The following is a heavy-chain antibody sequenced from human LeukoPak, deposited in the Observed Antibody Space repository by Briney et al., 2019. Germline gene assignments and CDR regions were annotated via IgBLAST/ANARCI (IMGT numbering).Heavy chain of an antibody. CDR1: GGTFSSYA. J-gene: IGHJ4*02. Sequence: SVKVSCKASGGTFSSYAISWVRQAPGQGLEWMGGIIPIFGTANYAQKFQGRVTITADESTSTACMELSSLRSEDTAVYYCAREAYYYGSGSYTVDRARHYFDYWGQGTLVTVSS. V-gene: IGHV1-69*01. CDR3: AREAYYYGSGSYTVDRARHYFDY. CDR2: IIPIFGTA. D-gene: IGHD3-10*01.